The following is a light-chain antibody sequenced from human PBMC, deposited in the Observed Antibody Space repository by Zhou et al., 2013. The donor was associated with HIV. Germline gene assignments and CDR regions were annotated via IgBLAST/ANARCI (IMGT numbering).Light chain of an antibody. J-gene: IGKJ2*01. CDR3: QQLDIYPYT. Sequence: DIQLTQSPSLLSASVGDSVTITCRASQGVRSNLARFQQKPGKAPNLLIFSASTLQSGVPSRFSGSGSGTEFTLAIGSLQPEDFATYYCQQLDIYPYTFGQGTRLEIK. V-gene: IGKV1-9*01. CDR2: SAS. CDR1: QGVRSN.